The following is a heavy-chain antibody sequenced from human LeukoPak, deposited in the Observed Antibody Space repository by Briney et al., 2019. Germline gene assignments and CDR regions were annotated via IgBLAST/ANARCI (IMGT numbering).Heavy chain of an antibody. D-gene: IGHD6-19*01. Sequence: SETLSLTCTVSGGSISSYYWSWIRQPPGKGLEWIGYIYYSGSTNYNPSLKSRVTISVDTSKNQFSLKLSSVTAADTAVYYCARALNVAVAGIPHDAFDIWGQGTMVIVSS. CDR1: GGSISSYY. V-gene: IGHV4-59*01. CDR3: ARALNVAVAGIPHDAFDI. CDR2: IYYSGST. J-gene: IGHJ3*02.